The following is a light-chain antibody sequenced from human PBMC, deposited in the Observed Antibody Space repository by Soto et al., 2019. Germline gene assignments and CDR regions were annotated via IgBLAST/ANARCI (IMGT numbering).Light chain of an antibody. CDR1: TNDVGSYAL. J-gene: IGLJ3*02. V-gene: IGLV2-23*02. CDR2: EVS. Sequence: QSALTQPASVSGSPGQSITISCTGTTNDVGSYALVSWYQHHPGKAPKVMIYEVSKRRSGVSNRFSGSKSGNTASMTISGLQAEDEADYYCCSYAGSGTLVFGGGTKLTVL. CDR3: CSYAGSGTLV.